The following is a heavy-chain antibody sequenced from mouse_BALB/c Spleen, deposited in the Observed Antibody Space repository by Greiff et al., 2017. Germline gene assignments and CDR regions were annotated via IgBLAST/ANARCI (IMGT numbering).Heavy chain of an antibody. Sequence: EVQRVESGGGLVQPGGSLKLSCAASGFTFSSYTMSWVRQTPEKRLEWVAYISNGGGSTYYPDTVKGRFTISRDNAKNTLYLQMSSLKSEDTAMYYCARDYDYAMDYWGQGTSVTVSS. CDR3: ARDYDYAMDY. CDR2: ISNGGGST. J-gene: IGHJ4*01. CDR1: GFTFSSYT. V-gene: IGHV5-12-2*01. D-gene: IGHD1-1*01.